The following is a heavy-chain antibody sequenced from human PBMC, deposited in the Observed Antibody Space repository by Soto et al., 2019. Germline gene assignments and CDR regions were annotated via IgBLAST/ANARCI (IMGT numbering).Heavy chain of an antibody. J-gene: IGHJ3*02. CDR1: GYTFTSYY. V-gene: IGHV1-8*02. D-gene: IGHD4-17*01. Sequence: ASVKVSCKASGYTFTSYYMDWVRQAPGQGLEWTGRMNPNSGNTGYAQKFQGRVTMTRNTSISTAYMELSSLRSEDTAVYYCARPDDYGDDGAFDIWGQGTMVTVSS. CDR3: ARPDDYGDDGAFDI. CDR2: MNPNSGNT.